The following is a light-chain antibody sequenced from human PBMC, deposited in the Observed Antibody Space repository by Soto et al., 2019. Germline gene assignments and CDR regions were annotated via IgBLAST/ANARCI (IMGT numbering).Light chain of an antibody. J-gene: IGKJ1*01. CDR3: QQYNSWPET. CDR1: QSASSRF. CDR2: DAS. V-gene: IGKV3-15*01. Sequence: EIVLTQSPGTLSLSPGERATLSCRASQSASSRFLAWYQQKPGQAPRLFIYDASTRATGIPARFSGSGSGTEFTLTISSLQSEDFAVYYCQQYNSWPETFGQGTKVDIK.